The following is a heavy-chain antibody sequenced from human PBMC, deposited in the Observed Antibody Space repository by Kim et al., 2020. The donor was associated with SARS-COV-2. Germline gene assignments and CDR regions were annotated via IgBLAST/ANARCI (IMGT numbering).Heavy chain of an antibody. CDR3: AKSVSAAGTPQERWVLAY. CDR1: GFTFDDYA. D-gene: IGHD6-13*01. V-gene: IGHV3-9*01. J-gene: IGHJ4*02. CDR2: ISWNSGSI. Sequence: GGSLRLSCAASGFTFDDYAMHWVRQAPGKGLEWVSGISWNSGSIGYADSVKGRFTISRDNAKNSLYLQMNSLRAEDTALYYCAKSVSAAGTPQERWVLAYWGQGTLVTVSS.